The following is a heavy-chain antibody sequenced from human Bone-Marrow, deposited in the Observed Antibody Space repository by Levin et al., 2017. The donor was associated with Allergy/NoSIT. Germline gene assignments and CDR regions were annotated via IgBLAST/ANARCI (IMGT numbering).Heavy chain of an antibody. V-gene: IGHV3-23*01. CDR1: GFTFSSYA. D-gene: IGHD6-19*01. CDR2: ISGSGGST. Sequence: GESLKISCAASGFTFSSYAMSWVRQAPGKGLEWVSAISGSGGSTYYADSVKGRFTISRDNSKNTLYLQMNSLRAEDTAVYYCAKARYSSGWYPSYYWGQGTLVTVSS. J-gene: IGHJ4*02. CDR3: AKARYSSGWYPSYY.